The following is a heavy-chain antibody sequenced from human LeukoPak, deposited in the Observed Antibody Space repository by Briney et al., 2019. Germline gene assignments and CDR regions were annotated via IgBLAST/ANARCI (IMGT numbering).Heavy chain of an antibody. CDR1: GFTFSSYE. CDR3: AELGITMIGGV. D-gene: IGHD3-10*02. CDR2: ISSSGSTI. Sequence: GGSLRLSCAAAGFTFSSYEMNWVRQAPGKGLERVSYISSSGSTIYYADSVKGRFTISRDNAKNSLYLQMNSLRAEDTAVYYCAELGITMIGGVWGKGTTVTISS. V-gene: IGHV3-48*03. J-gene: IGHJ6*04.